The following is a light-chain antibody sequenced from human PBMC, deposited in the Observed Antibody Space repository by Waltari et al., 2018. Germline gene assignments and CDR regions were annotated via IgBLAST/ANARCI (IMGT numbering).Light chain of an antibody. V-gene: IGLV1-44*01. CDR1: RSPLGNTV. J-gene: IGLJ3*02. CDR2: RND. Sequence: QSVLTQPPSASGTPGQRVTLSCSCTRSPLGNTVLNWYQQVPGTAPKLLIYRNDLRPSGVPDRFSASKSGTSASLAISGLQSEDEAEYYCASWDDSLNGHWVFGGGTKVTVL. CDR3: ASWDDSLNGHWV.